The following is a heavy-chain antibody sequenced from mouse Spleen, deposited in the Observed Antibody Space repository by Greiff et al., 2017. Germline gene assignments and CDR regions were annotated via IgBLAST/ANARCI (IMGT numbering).Heavy chain of an antibody. CDR2: INPSSGYT. Sequence: QVQLKESGAELAKPGASVKLSCKASGYTFTSYWMHWVKQRPGQGLEWIGYINPSSGYTKYNQKFKDKATLTADKSSSTAYMQLSSLTYEDSAVYYCARENSLLRWPFDYWGQGTTLTVSS. CDR3: ARENSLLRWPFDY. CDR1: GYTFTSYW. V-gene: IGHV1-7*01. J-gene: IGHJ2*01. D-gene: IGHD2-4*01.